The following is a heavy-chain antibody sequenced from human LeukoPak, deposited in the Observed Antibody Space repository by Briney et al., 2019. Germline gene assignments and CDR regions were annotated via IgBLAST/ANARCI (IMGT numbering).Heavy chain of an antibody. V-gene: IGHV1-69*05. D-gene: IGHD2-15*01. CDR2: IMPTSGTT. Sequence: SVKVSCKASGGTPNTYILNSVRQAPGQGLEWMGRIMPTSGTTNYARAFQGRLTIVTDESTRTAYMELSSLTSEDTAMYYCARSGSRGRDFDNWGQGTLVTVSS. CDR1: GGTPNTYI. CDR3: ARSGSRGRDFDN. J-gene: IGHJ4*02.